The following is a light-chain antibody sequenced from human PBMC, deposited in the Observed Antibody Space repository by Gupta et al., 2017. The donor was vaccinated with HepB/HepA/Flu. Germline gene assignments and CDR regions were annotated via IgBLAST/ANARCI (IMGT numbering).Light chain of an antibody. CDR3: QSYDSSNQGVV. CDR2: DDN. Sequence: MLTQPHSVSESPGQTATIPCTRSRGSSASNYVQWYQQRPGSAPTTVIYDDNQRPSGVPDRFSGSIDSSSTAAYLTISGLKPEEEADYYCQSYDSSNQGVVFGGGTQLTVL. CDR1: RGSSASNY. J-gene: IGLJ7*01. V-gene: IGLV6-57*03.